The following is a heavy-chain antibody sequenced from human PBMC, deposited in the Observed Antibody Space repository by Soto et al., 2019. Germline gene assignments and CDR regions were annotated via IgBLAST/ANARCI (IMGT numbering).Heavy chain of an antibody. D-gene: IGHD1-26*01. Sequence: SLRLSCSDSVFTFSRDEMNWCRQAAGKGLEWVSYISSSSSTLYYADSVKGRFTISRDNAKNSLYLQMNSLRAEDTAVYYCARGGSGSYFWYFDLWGRGTLVTVSS. CDR3: ARGGSGSYFWYFDL. J-gene: IGHJ2*01. CDR2: ISSSSSTL. CDR1: VFTFSRDE. V-gene: IGHV3-48*03.